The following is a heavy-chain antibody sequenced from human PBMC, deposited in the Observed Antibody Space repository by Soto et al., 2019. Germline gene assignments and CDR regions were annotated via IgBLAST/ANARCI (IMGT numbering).Heavy chain of an antibody. D-gene: IGHD3-22*01. CDR2: IYYSGST. Sequence: SETLSLTCTVSGGSISSGDYYWSWIRQPPGKGLEWIGYIYYSGSTYYNPSLKSRVTISVDTSKNQFSLKLSSVTAADTAVYYCARGRNLKTITMIVVALDYWGQGTLVTVSS. CDR1: GGSISSGDYY. V-gene: IGHV4-30-4*01. J-gene: IGHJ4*02. CDR3: ARGRNLKTITMIVVALDY.